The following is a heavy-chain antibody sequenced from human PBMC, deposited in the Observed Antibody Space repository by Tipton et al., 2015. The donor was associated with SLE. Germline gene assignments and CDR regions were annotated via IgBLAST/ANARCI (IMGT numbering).Heavy chain of an antibody. J-gene: IGHJ6*02. D-gene: IGHD5-12*01. CDR2: IIPMFTTA. V-gene: IGHV1-69*01. Sequence: QLVQSGAEVKKPGSSVKVSCKVSGDTFSRSPLSWVRQAPGQGLEWMGGIIPMFTTANYAERFQDRLTITADESTTTAYMELSSLRAEDTALYYCAKQLEGGYAFHGMDVWGQGTTVTVSS. CDR1: GDTFSRSP. CDR3: AKQLEGGYAFHGMDV.